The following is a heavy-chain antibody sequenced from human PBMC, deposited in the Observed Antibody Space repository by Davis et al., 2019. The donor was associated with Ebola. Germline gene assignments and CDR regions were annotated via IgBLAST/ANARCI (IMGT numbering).Heavy chain of an antibody. V-gene: IGHV3-30-3*01. CDR3: ARGPIYGSGSYYPGL. CDR2: ILYDTSNK. D-gene: IGHD3-10*01. J-gene: IGHJ4*02. Sequence: PGGSLRLSCAASGFTFSNYAMHWVRQPPGKGLEWVALILYDTSNKYYADSVKGRFTISRDNSKNTLYLQMNSLRAEDTAVYYCARGPIYGSGSYYPGLWGQGTLVTVSS. CDR1: GFTFSNYA.